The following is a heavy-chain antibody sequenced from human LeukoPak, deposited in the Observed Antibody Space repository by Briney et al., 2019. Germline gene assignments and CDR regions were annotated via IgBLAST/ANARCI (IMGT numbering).Heavy chain of an antibody. Sequence: GASVKVSCKASGYTFTGYYMHWVRQAPGQGLEWMGWINPNSGGTNYAQKFQGRVTMTRDTSISTAYMELSSLRSEDTAVYYCARGLHLFGMVTPSNDYWGQGTLVTVSS. V-gene: IGHV1-2*02. D-gene: IGHD3-10*02. CDR2: INPNSGGT. CDR1: GYTFTGYY. J-gene: IGHJ4*02. CDR3: ARGLHLFGMVTPSNDY.